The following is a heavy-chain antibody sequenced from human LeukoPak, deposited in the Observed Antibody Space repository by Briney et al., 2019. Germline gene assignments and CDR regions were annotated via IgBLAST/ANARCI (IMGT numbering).Heavy chain of an antibody. V-gene: IGHV3-23*01. CDR1: GSAFKNYA. CDR2: INDNGGQR. Sequence: PGGSLRLSCAASGSAFKNYAMTWVRQAPGKGLEWVSNINDNGGQRHYADSVKGRFTISRDNSKNTVFLQMDSLRAEDTAVYYCAKTQWKVGATDYFDYWGQGILVTVSS. D-gene: IGHD1-26*01. J-gene: IGHJ4*02. CDR3: AKTQWKVGATDYFDY.